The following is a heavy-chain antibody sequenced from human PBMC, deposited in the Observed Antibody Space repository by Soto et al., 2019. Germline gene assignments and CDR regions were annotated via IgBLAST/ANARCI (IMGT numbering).Heavy chain of an antibody. CDR3: GRVGDYGDYALDY. V-gene: IGHV3-53*01. J-gene: IGHJ4*02. CDR1: GFTVSSNY. Sequence: GGSLRLSCAASGFTVSSNYMSWVRQAPGKGLEWVSVIYSGGSTYYADSVKGRFTISRDNSKNTLYLQMNSLRAEDTAVYYCGRVGDYGDYALDYWGQGTLVTVSS. CDR2: IYSGGST. D-gene: IGHD4-17*01.